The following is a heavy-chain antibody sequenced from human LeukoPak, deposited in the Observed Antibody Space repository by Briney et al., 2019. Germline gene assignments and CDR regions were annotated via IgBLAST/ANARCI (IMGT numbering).Heavy chain of an antibody. CDR1: GFNFGDHA. Sequence: GGSLRLSCTTSGFNFGDHAMTWVRQAPGKGLEWVGFIRSKAYRVTTEYAASVKGRFTISRDDSKSVVYLQMNSLKSEDTAVYYCSRGPIQLWVHNGVDVWGQGTTVTVSS. D-gene: IGHD5-18*01. J-gene: IGHJ6*02. CDR2: IRSKAYRVTT. V-gene: IGHV3-49*04. CDR3: SRGPIQLWVHNGVDV.